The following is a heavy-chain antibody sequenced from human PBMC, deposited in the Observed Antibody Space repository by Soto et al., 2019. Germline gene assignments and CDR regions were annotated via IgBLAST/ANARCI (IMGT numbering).Heavy chain of an antibody. D-gene: IGHD3-9*01. V-gene: IGHV1-24*01. Sequence: ASVKVSCKVSGYTLTELSMHWVRQAPGKGLEWMGGFDPEDGETIYAQKFQGRVTMTEDTSTDTAYMELSSLRSEDTAVYYCATDTGYYDILTGFSGWGQGTLVTVSS. CDR1: GYTLTELS. J-gene: IGHJ4*02. CDR3: ATDTGYYDILTGFSG. CDR2: FDPEDGET.